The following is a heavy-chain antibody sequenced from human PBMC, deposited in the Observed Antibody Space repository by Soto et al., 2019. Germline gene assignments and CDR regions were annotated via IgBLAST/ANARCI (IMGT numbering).Heavy chain of an antibody. V-gene: IGHV4-59*01. Sequence: SETLSLTCAVSGGSISSNYWTWIRQPPGKGLEWIGYVYNSGSTNYNPSLKGRVTISEDTSKSQFSLKVNSMTAADTAVYYCARYRREAVAGYTLDNWGQGILVTVSS. D-gene: IGHD6-13*01. CDR1: GGSISSNY. J-gene: IGHJ4*02. CDR3: ARYRREAVAGYTLDN. CDR2: VYNSGST.